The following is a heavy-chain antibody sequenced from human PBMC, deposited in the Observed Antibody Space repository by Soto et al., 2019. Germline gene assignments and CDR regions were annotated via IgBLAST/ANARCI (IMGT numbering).Heavy chain of an antibody. V-gene: IGHV1-18*01. CDR1: GYTFTSYG. CDR3: ARDSYHYDILTGYPYYYYGMDV. J-gene: IGHJ6*02. D-gene: IGHD3-9*01. Sequence: GASVKVSCKASGYTFTSYGIRWVRQAPGQGLEWMGWISAYNGNTNYAQKLQGRVTMTTDTSTSTAYMELRSLRSDDTAVYYCARDSYHYDILTGYPYYYYGMDVWGQGTTVTVSS. CDR2: ISAYNGNT.